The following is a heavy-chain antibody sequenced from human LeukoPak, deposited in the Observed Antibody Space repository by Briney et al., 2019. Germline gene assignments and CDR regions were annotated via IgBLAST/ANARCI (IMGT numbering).Heavy chain of an antibody. CDR1: GGSISSYY. CDR2: IYYSGST. J-gene: IGHJ4*02. Sequence: KPSETLSLTCTVSGGSISSYYWSWIRQPPGKGLEWIGYIYYSGSTNYNPSLKSRVTISVDTSKNQFSLKLSSVTAADTAVYYCARGSTTMVRGVIATGIFDYWGQGTLVTVSS. D-gene: IGHD3-10*01. V-gene: IGHV4-59*01. CDR3: ARGSTTMVRGVIATGIFDY.